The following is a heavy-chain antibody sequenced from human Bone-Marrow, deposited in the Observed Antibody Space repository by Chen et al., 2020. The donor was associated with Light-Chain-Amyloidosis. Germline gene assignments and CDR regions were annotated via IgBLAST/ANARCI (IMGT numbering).Heavy chain of an antibody. CDR3: AKDIRYSSGWYYFDY. J-gene: IGHJ4*02. V-gene: IGHV3-23*01. CDR1: GFTFSSYA. Sequence: EVQLLESGGGLVQPGGSLSLSCAASGFTFSSYAMSWVRQAPGKGLEWVSAISGSGGSTYYADSVKGRFTISRDNSKNTLYLQMNSLRAEDTAVYYCAKDIRYSSGWYYFDYWGQGTLVTVSS. D-gene: IGHD6-19*01. CDR2: ISGSGGST.